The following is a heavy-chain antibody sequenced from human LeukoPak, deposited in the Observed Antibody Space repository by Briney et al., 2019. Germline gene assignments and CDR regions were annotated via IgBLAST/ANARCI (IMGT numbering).Heavy chain of an antibody. Sequence: ASVKVSCKASGYTFNNYDVYWVRQATGQGLEWLGWMNPNSGNTGYAQKFQGRVTMTRNTSISTAYMELSSLRSEDTAVYYCARTVLRYFRKPWGYWGQGTLVTVSS. CDR2: MNPNSGNT. CDR1: GYTFNNYD. D-gene: IGHD3-9*01. V-gene: IGHV1-8*01. CDR3: ARTVLRYFRKPWGY. J-gene: IGHJ4*02.